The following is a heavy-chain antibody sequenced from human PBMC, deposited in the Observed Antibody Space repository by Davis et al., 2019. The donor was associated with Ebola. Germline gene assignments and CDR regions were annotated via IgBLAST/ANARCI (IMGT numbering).Heavy chain of an antibody. D-gene: IGHD3-3*01. CDR3: AKGGYDFWSGYKAGRYGMDV. CDR2: IRTSGSTK. CDR1: GFTFSSYS. V-gene: IGHV3-48*04. Sequence: GESLKISCAVSGFTFSSYSMNWVRQAPGKGLEWVSYIRTSGSTKYYVDSVKGRFSISRDNAKNTLYLQMNSLRAEDTAVYYCAKGGYDFWSGYKAGRYGMDVWGQGTTVTVSS. J-gene: IGHJ6*02.